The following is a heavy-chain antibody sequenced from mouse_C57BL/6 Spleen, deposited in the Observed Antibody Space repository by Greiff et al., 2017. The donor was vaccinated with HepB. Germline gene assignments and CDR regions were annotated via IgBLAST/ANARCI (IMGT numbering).Heavy chain of an antibody. CDR2: IWRGGST. D-gene: IGHD1-1*01. V-gene: IGHV2-5*01. Sequence: QVQLKQSGPGLVQPSQSLSITCTVSGFSLTSYGVHWVRQSPGKGLEWLGVIWRGGSTDYNAAFMSRLSITKDNSKCKVFFKMISLQADDTAIYYGAKAVVAPYWYFDVWGTGTTVTVSS. J-gene: IGHJ1*03. CDR3: AKAVVAPYWYFDV. CDR1: GFSLTSYG.